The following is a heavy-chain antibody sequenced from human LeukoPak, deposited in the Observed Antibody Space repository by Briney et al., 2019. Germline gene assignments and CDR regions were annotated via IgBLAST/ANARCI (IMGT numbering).Heavy chain of an antibody. CDR3: AREGEWLVRGDCYYMDV. CDR1: GFTFSSYW. J-gene: IGHJ6*03. CDR2: IKQDGSEK. V-gene: IGHV3-7*01. Sequence: GGSLRLSCAASGFTFSSYWMSWVRQAPGKGLEWVANIKQDGSEKYYVDSVKGRFTISRDNAKNSLYLQMNSLRAEDTAVYYCAREGEWLVRGDCYYMDVWGKGTTVTVSS. D-gene: IGHD6-19*01.